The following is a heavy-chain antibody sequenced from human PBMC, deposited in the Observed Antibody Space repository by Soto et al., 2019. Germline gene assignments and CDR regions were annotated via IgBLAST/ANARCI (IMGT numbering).Heavy chain of an antibody. Sequence: ASVKVSCKASGYTFTGYYMHWVRQAPGQGLEWMGWINPNSGGTNYAQKFQGWVTMTRDTSISTAYMELSRLRSDDTAVYYCARDGPTVAGDYYYGMDVWGQGTTVTVSS. CDR2: INPNSGGT. CDR3: ARDGPTVAGDYYYGMDV. V-gene: IGHV1-2*04. J-gene: IGHJ6*02. CDR1: GYTFTGYY. D-gene: IGHD6-19*01.